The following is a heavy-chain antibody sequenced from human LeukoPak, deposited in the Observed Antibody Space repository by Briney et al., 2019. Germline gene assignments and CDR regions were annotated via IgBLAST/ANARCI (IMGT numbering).Heavy chain of an antibody. CDR1: GGSISTNYYY. J-gene: IGHJ5*02. CDR3: AGTYYDFWSGYLNWFDP. Sequence: SETLSLTCSVSGGSISTNYYYWAWIRQPPGKGLEWIGSINYSGTTYYNPSLKSRVTISVDTSKNQFSLKLSSVTAADTAVYYCAGTYYDFWSGYLNWFDPWGQGTLVTVSS. D-gene: IGHD3-3*01. V-gene: IGHV4-39*01. CDR2: INYSGTT.